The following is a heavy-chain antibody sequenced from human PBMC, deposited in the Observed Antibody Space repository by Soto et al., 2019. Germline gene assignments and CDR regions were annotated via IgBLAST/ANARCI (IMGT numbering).Heavy chain of an antibody. CDR2: ISGDGSST. CDR3: AKPPYSRSSTSCCDS. CDR1: GFTFSDYW. V-gene: IGHV3-74*01. Sequence: GGSLRLSCAASGFTFSDYWMHWVRQTPGKGLVWVSRISGDGSSTNYADSVKGRFTISRDNAKNTLYLQMTSLRAEDTAVYYFAKPPYSRSSTSCCDSWGQGSLVTVS. D-gene: IGHD2-2*01. J-gene: IGHJ4*02.